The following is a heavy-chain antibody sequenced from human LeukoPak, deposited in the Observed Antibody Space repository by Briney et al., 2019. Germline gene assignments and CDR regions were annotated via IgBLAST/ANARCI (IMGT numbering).Heavy chain of an antibody. CDR2: IYYSGST. CDR3: ARERLPPLDAFDI. Sequence: SETLSLTCTVSGGSISSYYWSWIRQPPGKGLEWIGYIYYSGSTNYNPSLKSRVTISVDTSKNQFSLKLSSVTAADTAVYYCARERLPPLDAFDIWGQGTMVTVSS. CDR1: GGSISSYY. V-gene: IGHV4-59*01. J-gene: IGHJ3*02.